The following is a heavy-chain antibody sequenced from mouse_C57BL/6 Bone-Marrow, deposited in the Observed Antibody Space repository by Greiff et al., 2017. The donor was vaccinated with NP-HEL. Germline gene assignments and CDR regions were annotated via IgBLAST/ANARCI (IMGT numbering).Heavy chain of an antibody. CDR1: GFTFSDYY. CDR2: ISNGGGST. J-gene: IGHJ1*03. CDR3: ARHGTWYFDV. D-gene: IGHD1-1*01. V-gene: IGHV5-12*01. Sequence: EVQRVESGGGLVQPGGSLKLSCAASGFTFSDYYMYWVRQTPEQRLEWVAYISNGGGSTYYPDTVKGRFTISRDNAKNTLYLQMSRLKSEDTAMYYWARHGTWYFDVWGTGTTVTVSA.